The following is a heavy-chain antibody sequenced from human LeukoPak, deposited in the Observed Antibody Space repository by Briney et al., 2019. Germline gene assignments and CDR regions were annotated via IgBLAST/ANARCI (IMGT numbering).Heavy chain of an antibody. V-gene: IGHV4-39*01. Sequence: SETLSLPCTVSGGSISSSSYYWGWIRQPPGKGLEWIGSIYYSGSTYYNPSLKSRVTISVDTSKNQFSLKLSSVTAADTAVYYCASSGIAAAGTLDYWGQGTLVTVSS. CDR3: ASSGIAAAGTLDY. CDR2: IYYSGST. J-gene: IGHJ4*02. CDR1: GGSISSSSYY. D-gene: IGHD6-13*01.